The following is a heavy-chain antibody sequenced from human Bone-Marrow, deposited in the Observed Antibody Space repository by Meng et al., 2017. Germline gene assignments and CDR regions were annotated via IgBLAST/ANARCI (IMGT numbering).Heavy chain of an antibody. CDR1: GITFRDYS. Sequence: QGPLVGFGGGLVKPGGSLRISCAAPGITFRDYSMSWIRQAPGKGLEWISYISSSGNTIYYADSVKGRSTISRDNAKNSLYLQMNGLRAEDTAVYYCAGDFDYWGQGTLVTVSS. CDR3: AGDFDY. J-gene: IGHJ4*02. CDR2: ISSSGNTI. V-gene: IGHV3-11*04.